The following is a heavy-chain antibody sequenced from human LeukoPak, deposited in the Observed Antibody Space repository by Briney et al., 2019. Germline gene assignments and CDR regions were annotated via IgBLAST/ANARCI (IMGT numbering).Heavy chain of an antibody. CDR1: EFSVSNNY. Sequence: GGSLRLSCTASEFSVSNNYMSRVRQAPGKGLEWVSVIYSGGRTNYADSVRGRFSISRDNSKNTMYLQMNSLRVEDTAVYYCAKLDISTGYSPYVWGQGTTVTVSS. V-gene: IGHV3-66*04. D-gene: IGHD3-9*01. CDR2: IYSGGRT. CDR3: AKLDISTGYSPYV. J-gene: IGHJ6*02.